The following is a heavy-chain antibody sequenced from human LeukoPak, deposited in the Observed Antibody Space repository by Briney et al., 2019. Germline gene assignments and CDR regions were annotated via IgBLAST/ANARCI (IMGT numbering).Heavy chain of an antibody. CDR2: ISGSGGST. CDR1: GFTFSSYA. CDR3: AKDSDSSGYYTYYFDY. Sequence: PGGSLRLSCAASGFTFSSYAMSWVRQAPGKGLEWVSAISGSGGSTYYADSVKGRFTISRDNSKNTLYLQMNSLRAEDTALYYCAKDSDSSGYYTYYFDYWGQGTLVTVSS. J-gene: IGHJ4*02. V-gene: IGHV3-23*01. D-gene: IGHD3-22*01.